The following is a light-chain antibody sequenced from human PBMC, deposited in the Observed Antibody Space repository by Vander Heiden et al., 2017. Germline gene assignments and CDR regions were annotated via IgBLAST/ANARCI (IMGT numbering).Light chain of an antibody. CDR1: QSVSSN. CDR3: QQYNNWPRT. V-gene: IGKV3-15*01. J-gene: IGKJ1*01. Sequence: EIVMTQSPATLSVSPGERATLSCRASQSVSSNLAWYQQKPGQAPRLLIYGASTRATGIPARFSGSGSGTEFTLTISSRQSEDFAVYYCQQYNNWPRTLGQGTKVEIK. CDR2: GAS.